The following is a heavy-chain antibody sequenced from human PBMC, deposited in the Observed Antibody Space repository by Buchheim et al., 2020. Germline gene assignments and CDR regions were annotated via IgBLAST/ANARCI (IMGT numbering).Heavy chain of an antibody. CDR1: GGTFSSYA. CDR2: IIPIFGTA. Sequence: QVQLVQSGAEVKKPGSSVKVSCKASGGTFSSYAISWVRQAPGQGLEWMGGIIPIFGTANYAQKFQGRVTITADKYTGTAYMELSSLRSEDTAVYYCARKEMATTNYYYYGMDVWGQGTT. CDR3: ARKEMATTNYYYYGMDV. J-gene: IGHJ6*02. D-gene: IGHD5-24*01. V-gene: IGHV1-69*06.